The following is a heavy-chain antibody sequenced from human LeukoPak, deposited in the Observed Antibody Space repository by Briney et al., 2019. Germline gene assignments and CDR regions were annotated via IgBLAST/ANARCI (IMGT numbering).Heavy chain of an antibody. CDR1: GFTFSSYW. D-gene: IGHD3-10*01. V-gene: IGHV3-7*01. CDR3: ARDFPAYYYGSGSYA. Sequence: GGSLRLSCAASGFTFSSYWMSWVRQAPGKGLEWVANIKQDGSEKYYVDSVKGRFTISRDNAKNSLYLQMNSLRAEDTAVYYCARDFPAYYYGSGSYAWGQGTLVTVSS. CDR2: IKQDGSEK. J-gene: IGHJ5*02.